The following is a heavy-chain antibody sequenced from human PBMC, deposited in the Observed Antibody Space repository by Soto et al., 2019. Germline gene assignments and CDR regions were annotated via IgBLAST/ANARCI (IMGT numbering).Heavy chain of an antibody. J-gene: IGHJ5*02. Sequence: QVQLQESGPQLVKPSATLSLTCTVSGGAFRSYFWSWIRQPPGKGLEWIGNIHSSGKSNYNPSFTSRVSMSIDPSKNRFSVRLTSVTAADTAVYYCARDDPFDPWGQGMLVTVSS. CDR3: ARDDPFDP. CDR2: IHSSGKS. CDR1: GGAFRSYF. V-gene: IGHV4-59*01.